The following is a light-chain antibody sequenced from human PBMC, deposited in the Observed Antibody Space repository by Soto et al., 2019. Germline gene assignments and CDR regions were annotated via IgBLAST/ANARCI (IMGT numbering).Light chain of an antibody. J-gene: IGKJ4*01. CDR2: DAI. V-gene: IGKV1-12*01. CDR1: QDIRRW. CDR3: QQAHSFPLT. Sequence: DIQMTQSPYSVSASVGDSVTITCRASQDIRRWLAWYQQKPGKAPKLLIYDAISLESGVPPRFSGSGSGTDFTLTITSLQPDDFSSYFCQQAHSFPLTFGGGNKVEIK.